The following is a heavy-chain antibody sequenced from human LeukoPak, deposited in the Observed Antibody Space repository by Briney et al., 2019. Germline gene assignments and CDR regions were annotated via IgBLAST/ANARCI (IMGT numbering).Heavy chain of an antibody. CDR2: LIPIFGTA. D-gene: IGHD3-9*01. V-gene: IGHV1-69*06. CDR3: ARVKFVRYFDWLSPFDY. CDR1: RGTFSNYA. Sequence: SVKVSCKASRGTFSNYAIIWVRQAPGQGLEWMGGLIPIFGTANYAQKFQGRVTITADKSTSTAYMELSSLRSEDTAVYYCARVKFVRYFDWLSPFDYWGQGTLVTVSS. J-gene: IGHJ4*02.